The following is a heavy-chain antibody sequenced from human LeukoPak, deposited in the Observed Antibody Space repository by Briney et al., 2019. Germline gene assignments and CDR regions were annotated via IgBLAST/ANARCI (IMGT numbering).Heavy chain of an antibody. CDR1: GGSISSYY. J-gene: IGHJ6*04. CDR3: ARDYCSGGSCYGMDV. V-gene: IGHV4-59*12. CDR2: IYYSGST. D-gene: IGHD2-15*01. Sequence: PSETLSLTYTVSGGSISSYYWSWIRQPPGKGLEWIGYIYYSGSTNYNPSLKSRVTISVDTSKNQFSLKLSSVTAADTAVYYCARDYCSGGSCYGMDVWGKGTTVTISS.